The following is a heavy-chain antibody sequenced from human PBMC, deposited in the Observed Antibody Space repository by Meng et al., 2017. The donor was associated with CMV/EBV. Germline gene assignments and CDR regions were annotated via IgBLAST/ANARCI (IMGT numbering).Heavy chain of an antibody. J-gene: IGHJ6*02. CDR1: GFTFSSYS. CDR2: ISSSSSYI. V-gene: IGHV3-21*01. Sequence: GESLKISCAASGFTFSSYSMNWVRQAPGKGLEWVSSISSSSSYIYYADSVKGRFTISRDNAKNSLYLQMNSLRAEDTAVYYCARDLKPAAVVFWYYYYGMDVWGQGTTVTVSS. D-gene: IGHD2-2*01. CDR3: ARDLKPAAVVFWYYYYGMDV.